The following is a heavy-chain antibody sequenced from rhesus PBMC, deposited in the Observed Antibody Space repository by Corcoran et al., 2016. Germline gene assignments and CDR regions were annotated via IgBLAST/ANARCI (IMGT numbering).Heavy chain of an antibody. CDR3: ARVGRMDNWNDYRTDY. CDR1: GGSISSNY. J-gene: IGHJ4*01. Sequence: QVHLQESGPGLVKPSETLSLTCAVSGGSISSNYWSWIRLPPGPGMQWIGRISGIGGSTEYNPSLKSRVTSATDTSKNQFSLKLSSVTAADTAVYYCARVGRMDNWNDYRTDYWGQGVLVTVSS. V-gene: IGHV4-160*01. D-gene: IGHD1-7*02. CDR2: ISGIGGST.